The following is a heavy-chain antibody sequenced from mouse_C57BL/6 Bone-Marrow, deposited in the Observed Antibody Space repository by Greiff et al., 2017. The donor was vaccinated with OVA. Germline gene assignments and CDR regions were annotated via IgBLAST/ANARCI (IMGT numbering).Heavy chain of an antibody. Sequence: EVQLQESGGGLVQPGGSLSLSCAASGFTFTDYYMSWVRQPPGKALEWLGFIRNKANGYTTEYSASVKGRFTISRDTSQSILYLQMNALRAEDSATYYCARYRGYYDYFDYWGQGTTLTVSA. J-gene: IGHJ2*01. V-gene: IGHV7-3*01. CDR3: ARYRGYYDYFDY. CDR2: IRNKANGYTT. D-gene: IGHD2-3*01. CDR1: GFTFTDYY.